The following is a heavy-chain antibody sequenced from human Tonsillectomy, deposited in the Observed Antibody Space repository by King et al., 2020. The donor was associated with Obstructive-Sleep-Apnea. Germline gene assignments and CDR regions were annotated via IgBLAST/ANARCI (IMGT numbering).Heavy chain of an antibody. D-gene: IGHD1-26*01. J-gene: IGHJ4*02. Sequence: VQLVESGGGLVKPGGSLRLSCAASGFTFSDYYMNWIRQAPGGGLEWVSYISSRSVFTSYADSVKGRFTISRDNAKKSLYLQMNNLRVEDTAVYYCASIWETDYWSLGTLVTVSS. CDR3: ASIWETDY. CDR1: GFTFSDYY. V-gene: IGHV3-11*06. CDR2: ISSRSVFT.